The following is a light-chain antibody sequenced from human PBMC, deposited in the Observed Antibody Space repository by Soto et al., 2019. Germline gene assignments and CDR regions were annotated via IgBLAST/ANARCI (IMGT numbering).Light chain of an antibody. CDR2: TAS. CDR1: QTIRKY. V-gene: IGKV1-39*01. CDR3: QQSYLTPPTT. Sequence: RMTQSPSSLSASVGDKVTITCRASQTIRKYLNWYQQKPPKAPKLLIYTASRLHSGVPSSFSGSGSETDFTLTINNLQPEDFATYYCQQSYLTPPTTFGQGTRLAIK. J-gene: IGKJ5*01.